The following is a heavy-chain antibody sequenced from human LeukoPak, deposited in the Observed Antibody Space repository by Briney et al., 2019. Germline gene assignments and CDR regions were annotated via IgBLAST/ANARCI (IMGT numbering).Heavy chain of an antibody. V-gene: IGHV4-4*07. D-gene: IGHD3-3*01. J-gene: IGHJ6*02. CDR1: GGSISSYY. CDR2: IYTSGST. Sequence: SETLSLTCTVSGGSISSYYWSWIRQPAGKGLEWIGRIYTSGSTNYNPSLKSRVTISVDTSKNQFSLKLSSVTAADTAVYYCARGRYYDFWSGYYTTNPYYYGMDVWGQGTTVTVSS. CDR3: ARGRYYDFWSGYYTTNPYYYGMDV.